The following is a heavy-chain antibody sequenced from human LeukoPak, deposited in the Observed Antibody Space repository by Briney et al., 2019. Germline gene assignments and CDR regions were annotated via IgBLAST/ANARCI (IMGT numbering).Heavy chain of an antibody. CDR1: GGSISSYY. V-gene: IGHV4-59*01. CDR3: ARGFYYDILTGYYPPDNAFDI. D-gene: IGHD3-9*01. CDR2: IYYSGST. J-gene: IGHJ3*02. Sequence: SETLSLTCTVSGGSISSYYWSWIRQPPGKGLEWIGYIYYSGSTNYNPSLKSRVTISVDTSKNQFSLKLSSVTAADTAVYYCARGFYYDILTGYYPPDNAFDIWGQGTMVTVSS.